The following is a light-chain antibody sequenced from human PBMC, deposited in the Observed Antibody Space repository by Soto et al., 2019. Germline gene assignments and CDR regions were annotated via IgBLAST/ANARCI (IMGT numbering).Light chain of an antibody. CDR3: QQYNNWPSVT. CDR1: QSVSSN. Sequence: EIVMTQSPATLSVSPGERSTLSCRASQSVSSNLAWYQQKPGQAPSLLIYGASTRATGIPARFSGSGSGTEFTLTISSLQSEDFAVYHCQQYNNWPSVTFGGGTKVEIK. J-gene: IGKJ4*01. V-gene: IGKV3-15*01. CDR2: GAS.